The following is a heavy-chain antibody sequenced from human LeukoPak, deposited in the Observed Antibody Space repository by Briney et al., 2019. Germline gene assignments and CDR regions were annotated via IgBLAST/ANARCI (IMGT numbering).Heavy chain of an antibody. V-gene: IGHV3-53*01. CDR1: GFTVSSNY. CDR2: IYSGGST. J-gene: IGHJ4*02. D-gene: IGHD6-19*01. Sequence: GGSLRLSCAASGFTVSSNYMSWVRQAPGKGLEWVSVIYSGGSTYYADSVKGRFTISRDNSKNTLYLQMNSLRAEDTAVYYCAREVAVAAHFDYWGQGTLVTVSS. CDR3: AREVAVAAHFDY.